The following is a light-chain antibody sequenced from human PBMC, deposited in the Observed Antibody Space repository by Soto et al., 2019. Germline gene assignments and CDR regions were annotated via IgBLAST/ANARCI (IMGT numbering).Light chain of an antibody. CDR2: DAS. CDR3: QQYNSYSRA. CDR1: QSIGTW. J-gene: IGKJ1*01. Sequence: DIQMTQSPSTLSASVGDRVTITCRASQSIGTWLAWYQHKPGRAPKLLIYDASTLEGGVPSRFSGSRSGTEFTFTSSSLQPDDCATYYCQQYNSYSRAFGQGTKVEIK. V-gene: IGKV1-5*01.